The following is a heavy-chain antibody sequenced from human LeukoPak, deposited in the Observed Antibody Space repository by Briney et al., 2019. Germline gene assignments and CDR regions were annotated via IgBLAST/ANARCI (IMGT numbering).Heavy chain of an antibody. D-gene: IGHD1-26*01. CDR2: IIPMFGTA. CDR3: AFRTVRSTIEYFQY. J-gene: IGHJ1*01. Sequence: SVKVSCKASGYTFTSYGISWVRQAPGQGLEWMGGIIPMFGTANYAQNFQGRVTITADESTSTAYMELSSLRSDDTAVYYCAFRTVRSTIEYFQYWGLGTLVTVSS. V-gene: IGHV1-69*13. CDR1: GYTFTSYG.